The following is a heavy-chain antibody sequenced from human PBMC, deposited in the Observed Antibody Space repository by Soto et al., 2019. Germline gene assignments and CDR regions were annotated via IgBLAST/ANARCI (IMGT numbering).Heavy chain of an antibody. V-gene: IGHV3-48*01. CDR2: ITSGSSPI. J-gene: IGHJ4*02. CDR1: GFTFSDYS. CDR3: GRGRGGGGFSH. D-gene: IGHD3-10*01. Sequence: EVQLVESGGDLVQLGGSLRLSCAASGFTFSDYSMHWVRQAPGKGLEWVSYITSGSSPIYYADSVKGRFTISRDNAKNSLFLYMDSLRAEDPAFYYGGRGRGGGGFSHWGQGTLVTVSS.